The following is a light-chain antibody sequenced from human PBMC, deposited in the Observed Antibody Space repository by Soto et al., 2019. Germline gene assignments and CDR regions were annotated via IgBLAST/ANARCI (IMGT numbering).Light chain of an antibody. CDR2: DAY. Sequence: EVVLTQSPVTLSLSPGERATLSCRASQSFRGLLAWYQQKPGQAPRLLIYDAYNRATGIPARFSGSGSGTDFTLTISSLEPEDFAVYYCQQRSRWPPITFGQGTRLEIK. CDR1: QSFRGL. CDR3: QQRSRWPPIT. V-gene: IGKV3-11*01. J-gene: IGKJ5*01.